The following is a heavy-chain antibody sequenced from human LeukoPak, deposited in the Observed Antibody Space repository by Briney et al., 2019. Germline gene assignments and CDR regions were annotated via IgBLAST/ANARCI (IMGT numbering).Heavy chain of an antibody. CDR2: INGAGSYT. CDR3: AKASYYDILTGYSMGADY. Sequence: PGGSLRLSCAASGFTFNIYSLNWVRQAPGKGLEWVSSINGAGSYTYYADSVKGRLTISRDNAKNPVYLQMNSLRAEDTAVYYCAKASYYDILTGYSMGADYWGQGTLVTVSS. CDR1: GFTFNIYS. J-gene: IGHJ4*02. D-gene: IGHD3-9*01. V-gene: IGHV3-21*04.